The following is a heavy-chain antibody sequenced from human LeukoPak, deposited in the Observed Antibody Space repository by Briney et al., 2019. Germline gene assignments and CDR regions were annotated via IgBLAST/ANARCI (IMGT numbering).Heavy chain of an antibody. V-gene: IGHV3-21*01. J-gene: IGHJ3*02. D-gene: IGHD2/OR15-2a*01. CDR2: ISSSSSYI. Sequence: PGGSLRLSCAASGFTFSSYSMNWVRQAPGKGLEWVSSISSSSSYIYYADSVKGRFTISRDNAKNSLYLQMNSLRAEDTAVYYCAREATFTPGAAFDIWGQGTMVTVSS. CDR3: AREATFTPGAAFDI. CDR1: GFTFSSYS.